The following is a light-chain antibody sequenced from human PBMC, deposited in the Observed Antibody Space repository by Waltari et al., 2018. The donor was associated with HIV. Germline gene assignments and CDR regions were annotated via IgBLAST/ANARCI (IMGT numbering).Light chain of an antibody. J-gene: IGLJ1*01. CDR2: EVS. V-gene: IGLV2-14*01. CDR1: NSDLGAYNY. Sequence: QSALTQPASVSGSPGQSTTISCTGTNSDLGAYNYVSWYQQHPGKAPNLLIYEVSNRPSGVSNRFSGSKSGTTASLTISGLQAEDEADYYCSSYTGTSTLYVFGPGTKVTVL. CDR3: SSYTGTSTLYV.